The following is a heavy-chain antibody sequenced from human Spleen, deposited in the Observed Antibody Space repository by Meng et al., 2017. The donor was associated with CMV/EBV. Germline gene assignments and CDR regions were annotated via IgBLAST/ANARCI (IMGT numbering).Heavy chain of an antibody. D-gene: IGHD1-26*01. CDR2: IYSGGSST. CDR1: GFTFSSYA. J-gene: IGHJ6*02. V-gene: IGHV3-23*03. Sequence: GGPLRLSCAASGFTFSSYAMSWVRQAPGKGLEWVSVIYSGGSSTYYADSVKGRFTISRDNSKNTLYLQMNSLRAEDTAVYYCAKAFRSYTTNTYYYYGMDVWGQGTTVTVSS. CDR3: AKAFRSYTTNTYYYYGMDV.